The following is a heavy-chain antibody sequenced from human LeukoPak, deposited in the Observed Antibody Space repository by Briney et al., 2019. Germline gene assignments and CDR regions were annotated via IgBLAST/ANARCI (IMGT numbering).Heavy chain of an antibody. CDR1: GGTFSSYA. CDR3: ARSAGDGCNLPGTFDY. V-gene: IGHV1-69*01. Sequence: SVKVSCKASGGTFSSYAISWVRQAPGQGLEWMGGIIPIFGTANYAQKFQGRVTITADESTSTAYMELSSLRSEDTAVYYCARSAGDGCNLPGTFDYWGQGTLVTVSS. J-gene: IGHJ4*02. D-gene: IGHD5-24*01. CDR2: IIPIFGTA.